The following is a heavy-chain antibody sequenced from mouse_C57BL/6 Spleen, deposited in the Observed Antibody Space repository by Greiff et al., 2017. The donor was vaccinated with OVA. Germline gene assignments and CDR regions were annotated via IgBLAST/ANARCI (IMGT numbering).Heavy chain of an antibody. CDR3: ARNLGDGYYPFAY. D-gene: IGHD2-3*01. CDR2: IWSGGST. V-gene: IGHV2-2*01. CDR1: GFSLTSYG. Sequence: VQRVESGPGLVQPSQSLSITCTVSGFSLTSYGVHWVRQSPGKGLEWLGVIWSGGSTDYNAAFISRLSISKDNSKSQVFFKMNSLQADDTAIYYCARNLGDGYYPFAYWGQGTLVTVSA. J-gene: IGHJ3*01.